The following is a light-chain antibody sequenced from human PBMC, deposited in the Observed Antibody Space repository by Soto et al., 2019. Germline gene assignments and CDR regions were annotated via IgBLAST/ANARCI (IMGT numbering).Light chain of an antibody. CDR3: QQYNNWPRT. Sequence: EVGMTQSPANLSVSPGERATLSCRASQSVSRHLAWYQQKPGQAPRLLIYDASTRATGIPARFSGSGSGTVLTLTIRSLQSEDFAVYYCQQYNNWPRTFGQGTKVDIK. J-gene: IGKJ1*01. CDR1: QSVSRH. CDR2: DAS. V-gene: IGKV3-15*01.